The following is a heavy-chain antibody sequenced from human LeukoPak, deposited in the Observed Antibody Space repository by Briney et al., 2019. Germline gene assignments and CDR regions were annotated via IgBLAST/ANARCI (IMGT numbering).Heavy chain of an antibody. V-gene: IGHV4-4*07. CDR1: GGSISSYY. J-gene: IGHJ5*02. Sequence: SETLSLTCTVSGGSISSYYWSWIRQPAGKGLEWIGRIYTSGSTNYNPSLKSRVTMSVDTSKNQFSLKLSSVTAADTAVYYCARDRSGCSSTSCYNWFDPWGQGTLVTASS. CDR3: ARDRSGCSSTSCYNWFDP. D-gene: IGHD2-2*01. CDR2: IYTSGST.